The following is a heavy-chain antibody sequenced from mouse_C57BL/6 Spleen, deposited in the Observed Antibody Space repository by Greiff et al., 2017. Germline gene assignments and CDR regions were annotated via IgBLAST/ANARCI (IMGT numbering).Heavy chain of an antibody. V-gene: IGHV1-15*01. CDR3: TRSQLTVAWFAY. CDR2: IDPETGGT. J-gene: IGHJ3*01. Sequence: VQLQQSGAELVRPGASVTLSCKASGYTFTDYEMHWVKQTPVHGLEWIGAIDPETGGTAYNQKFKGKAILTADKSSSTAYMELRSLTSEDSAVYYCTRSQLTVAWFAYWGQGTLVTVSA. CDR1: GYTFTDYE. D-gene: IGHD4-1*01.